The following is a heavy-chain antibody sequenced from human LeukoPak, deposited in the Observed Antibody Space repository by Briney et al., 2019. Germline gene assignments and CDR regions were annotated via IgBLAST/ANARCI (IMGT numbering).Heavy chain of an antibody. CDR3: ARAPCGGDCYSYYYYHMDV. V-gene: IGHV6-1*01. J-gene: IGHJ6*03. Sequence: SQTLSLTCAISGDSVSSNSATWNWIRQSPSRGLEWLGRTYYRSKWYNDYAVSVKSRITINPDTSKNQFSLQLNSVTPEDTAVYYCARAPCGGDCYSYYYYHMDVWGKGTTVTVSS. CDR1: GDSVSSNSAT. CDR2: TYYRSKWYN. D-gene: IGHD2-21*02.